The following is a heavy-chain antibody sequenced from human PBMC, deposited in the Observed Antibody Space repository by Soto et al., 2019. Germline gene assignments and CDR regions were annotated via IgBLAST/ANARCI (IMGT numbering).Heavy chain of an antibody. D-gene: IGHD3-22*01. V-gene: IGHV3-48*01. Sequence: PGGSLRLSCAASGFTFTTYSMNWVRQAPGKGLEWLSYISGSVNTIYYAASVKGRFTISRDNAQNSLYLQMNSLRAEDTAVYYCARFYYDSSGYLPSPYYYYYGMDVWGQGTTVTVSS. CDR3: ARFYYDSSGYLPSPYYYYYGMDV. J-gene: IGHJ6*02. CDR2: ISGSVNTI. CDR1: GFTFTTYS.